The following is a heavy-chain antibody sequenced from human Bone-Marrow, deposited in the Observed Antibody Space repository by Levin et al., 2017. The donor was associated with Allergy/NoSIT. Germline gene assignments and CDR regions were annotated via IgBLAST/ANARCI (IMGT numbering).Heavy chain of an antibody. CDR2: IYPGDSDT. J-gene: IGHJ5*02. D-gene: IGHD2-15*01. CDR1: GYSFTSYW. CDR3: ARLLRYCSGGSCYPAWFDP. V-gene: IGHV5-51*01. Sequence: GESLKISCKGSGYSFTSYWIGWVRQMPGKGLEWMGIIYPGDSDTRYSPSFQGQVTISADKSISTAYLQWSSLKASDTAMYYCARLLRYCSGGSCYPAWFDPWGQGTLVTVSS.